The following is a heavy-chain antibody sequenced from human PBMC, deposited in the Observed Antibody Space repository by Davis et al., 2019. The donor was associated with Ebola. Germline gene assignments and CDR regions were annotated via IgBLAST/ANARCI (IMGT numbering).Heavy chain of an antibody. CDR2: IRYDGSNK. D-gene: IGHD1-14*01. V-gene: IGHV3-30*02. Sequence: GGSLRLSCAASGFTFSSYGMHWVRQAPGKGLEWVAFIRYDGSNKYYADSVKGRFTISRDNSKNSLYLQMNSLRTEDTALYYCAKDIKGYYYYGMDVWGKGTTVTVSS. J-gene: IGHJ6*04. CDR3: AKDIKGYYYYGMDV. CDR1: GFTFSSYG.